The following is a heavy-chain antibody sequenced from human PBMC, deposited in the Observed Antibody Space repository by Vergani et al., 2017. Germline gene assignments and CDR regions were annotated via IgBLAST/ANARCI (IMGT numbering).Heavy chain of an antibody. D-gene: IGHD5-24*01. V-gene: IGHV3-48*01. CDR3: ARDHRDYNNYPGTFDI. Sequence: EVQLLESGGDLVQPGGSLRLSCAASGFTFIMHAMSWVRQAPGKGLEWVSYISNSGNTIEYADSVKGRFSISRDNAKSSLFLQMDSLRAEDTAVYYCARDHRDYNNYPGTFDIWGQGSMVTVSS. J-gene: IGHJ3*02. CDR1: GFTFIMHA. CDR2: ISNSGNTI.